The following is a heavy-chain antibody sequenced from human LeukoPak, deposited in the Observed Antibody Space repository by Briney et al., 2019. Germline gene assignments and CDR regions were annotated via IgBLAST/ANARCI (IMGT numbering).Heavy chain of an antibody. Sequence: SETLSLTCAVYGGSLRGHYWSWIRQPPGKGLEWIGEINHSGSTNYNPSLKSRVNISVDTSKNQFSLKLNSVTAADTAVYNCARGRRCTMVRGVNYDYGMDVWGQGTTVTVSS. D-gene: IGHD3-10*01. CDR2: INHSGST. V-gene: IGHV4-34*01. CDR3: ARGRRCTMVRGVNYDYGMDV. J-gene: IGHJ6*02. CDR1: GGSLRGHY.